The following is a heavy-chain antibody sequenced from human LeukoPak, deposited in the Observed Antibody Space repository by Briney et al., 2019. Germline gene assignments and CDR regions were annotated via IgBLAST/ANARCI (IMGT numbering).Heavy chain of an antibody. J-gene: IGHJ5*02. CDR3: ANRGNLWFA. V-gene: IGHV4-4*02. CDR1: GGSISSSNW. Sequence: SETLSLTCDVSGGSISSSNWWSWVRQPPGKGLEWIGEIYHSGSSNYNPSLESRVTISVDKSKNQFFLRLSSVTAADTAVYYSANRGNLWFAWGQGTLVTVSS. CDR2: IYHSGSS. D-gene: IGHD3-10*01.